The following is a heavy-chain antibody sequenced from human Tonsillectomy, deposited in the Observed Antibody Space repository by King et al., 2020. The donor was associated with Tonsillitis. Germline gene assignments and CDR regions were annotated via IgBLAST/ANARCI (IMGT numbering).Heavy chain of an antibody. V-gene: IGHV3-33*01. CDR1: GFTFSSYG. Sequence: VQLVESGGGVVQPGRSLRLSCAASGFTFSSYGMHWVRQAPGKGLEGVAVIWYVGSNKYYADSVKGRFTISRDNSKNTLYLQMNSLRAEDTAVYYCAGSIAAFDYWGQGTLVTVSS. CDR3: AGSIAAFDY. CDR2: IWYVGSNK. J-gene: IGHJ4*02. D-gene: IGHD6-13*01.